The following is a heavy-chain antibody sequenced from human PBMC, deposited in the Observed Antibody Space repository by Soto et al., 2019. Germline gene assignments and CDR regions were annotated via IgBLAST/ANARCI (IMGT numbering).Heavy chain of an antibody. CDR3: ARHVRRPGIAVAGVDAFDI. CDR2: IYYSGST. V-gene: IGHV4-59*08. D-gene: IGHD6-19*01. CDR1: GGSIISYY. J-gene: IGHJ3*02. Sequence: PSETLSLTCTVSGGSIISYYWSWIRQPPGKGLEWIGYIYYSGSTNYNPSLKSRVTISVDTSKNQFSLKLSSVTAADTAVYYCARHVRRPGIAVAGVDAFDIWGQGTMVTVSS.